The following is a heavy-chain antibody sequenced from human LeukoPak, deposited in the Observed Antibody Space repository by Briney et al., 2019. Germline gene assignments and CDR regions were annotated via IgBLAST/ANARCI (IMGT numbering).Heavy chain of an antibody. CDR1: GGTFSSYA. CDR2: IIPIFGTA. D-gene: IGHD3-9*01. CDR3: ARDYDIPRGMDV. Sequence: GASVKVSCKASGGTFSSYAISWVRQAPGQGLEWMGGIIPIFGTANYAQEFQGRVTITADESTSTAYMELSSLRSEDTAVYYCARDYDIPRGMDVWGQGTTVTVSS. J-gene: IGHJ6*02. V-gene: IGHV1-69*13.